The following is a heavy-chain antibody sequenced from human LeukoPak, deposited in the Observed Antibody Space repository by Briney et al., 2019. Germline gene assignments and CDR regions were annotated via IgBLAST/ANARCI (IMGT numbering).Heavy chain of an antibody. CDR3: ARSPRDDSSGYYGTHDY. CDR1: GGSISTSNYY. CDR2: MYYSGST. V-gene: IGHV4-39*07. Sequence: SETLSLTCTVSGGSISTSNYYWGWIRQPPGKGLEWIGSMYYSGSTFYNPSLKSRVTILVDTSKNQFSLKLSSVTAADTAVYYCARSPRDDSSGYYGTHDYWGQGTLVTVSS. D-gene: IGHD3-22*01. J-gene: IGHJ4*02.